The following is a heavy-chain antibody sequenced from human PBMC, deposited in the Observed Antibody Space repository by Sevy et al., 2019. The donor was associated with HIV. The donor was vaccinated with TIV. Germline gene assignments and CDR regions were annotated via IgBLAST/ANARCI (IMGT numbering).Heavy chain of an antibody. V-gene: IGHV3-30*04. Sequence: GGSLRLSCAASGFTFSSHSMHWVRQPPGKGLEWVAVISYDGSNKYYADSVKGRFTISRDNSKNTLSLQMNSLRAEDTAVYYCARDHEKLSYYYYGMDVWGQRTTVTVSS. CDR1: GFTFSSHS. J-gene: IGHJ6*02. CDR3: ARDHEKLSYYYYGMDV. CDR2: ISYDGSNK.